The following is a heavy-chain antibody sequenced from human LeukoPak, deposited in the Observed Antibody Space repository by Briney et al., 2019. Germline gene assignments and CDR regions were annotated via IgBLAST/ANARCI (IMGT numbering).Heavy chain of an antibody. V-gene: IGHV1-24*01. CDR1: GYTLTELS. D-gene: IGHD6-13*01. CDR3: ATLRYSSSWLFDY. Sequence: ASVKVSCKVSGYTLTELSMHWVRQAPGKGLEWMGGFDPEDSETIYAQKFQGRVTLTEDTSTDTAYMELSSLRSEDTAVYYCATLRYSSSWLFDYWGQGTLVTVSS. J-gene: IGHJ4*02. CDR2: FDPEDSET.